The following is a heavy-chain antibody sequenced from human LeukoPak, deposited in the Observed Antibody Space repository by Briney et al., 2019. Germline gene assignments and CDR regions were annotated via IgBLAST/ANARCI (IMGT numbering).Heavy chain of an antibody. J-gene: IGHJ4*02. CDR3: AKVMPSGYCGGDCYSAFDY. CDR1: GFTFGDYA. Sequence: PGRSLRLSCTASGFTFGDYAMSWVRQAPGKGLEWVSFIRSKAYGGTTEYAASVKGRFTISRDDSKSIAYLQMNSLRAEDTAVYYCAKVMPSGYCGGDCYSAFDYWGQGTLVTVSS. D-gene: IGHD2-21*01. CDR2: IRSKAYGGTT. V-gene: IGHV3-49*04.